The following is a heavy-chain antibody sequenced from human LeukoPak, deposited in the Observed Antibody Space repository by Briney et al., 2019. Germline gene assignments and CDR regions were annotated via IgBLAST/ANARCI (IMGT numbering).Heavy chain of an antibody. CDR1: GYSFSSYL. V-gene: IGHV5-51*01. J-gene: IGHJ5*02. D-gene: IGHD2-15*01. Sequence: GESLKISCQGSGYSFSSYLIGWVRQMPGKAPEWMGVIYPGDSDTRYRPPFQGQVTMSADKSTNTAYLQWRSLRASDSAMYYCARQGHIVGGGWFDPWGQGTLVTVSS. CDR2: IYPGDSDT. CDR3: ARQGHIVGGGWFDP.